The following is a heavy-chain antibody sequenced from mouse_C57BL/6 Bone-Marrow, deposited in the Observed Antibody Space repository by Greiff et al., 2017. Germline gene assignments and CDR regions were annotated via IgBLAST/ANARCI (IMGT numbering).Heavy chain of an antibody. J-gene: IGHJ1*03. D-gene: IGHD2-3*01. Sequence: VKLMESGAELVRPGTSVKMSCKASGYTFTNYWIGWAKQRPGHGLEWIGDIYPGGGYTNYNEKFKGKDTLTADKSSSTAYMQFSSLTSEDSAIYYCARWGWLPRYCDVWGTGTTVTVSS. CDR1: GYTFTNYW. CDR3: ARWGWLPRYCDV. CDR2: IYPGGGYT. V-gene: IGHV1-63*01.